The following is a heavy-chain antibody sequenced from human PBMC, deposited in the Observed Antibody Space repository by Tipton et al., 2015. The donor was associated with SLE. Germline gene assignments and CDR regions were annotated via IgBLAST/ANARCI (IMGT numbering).Heavy chain of an antibody. J-gene: IGHJ6*02. D-gene: IGHD6-19*01. Sequence: TLSLTCTVSGGSISSYYWSWFRQPPGKGLEWIGCNYYRGSTNYNPSLKSRVTISVDTSKNQFSLKLSSVTAADTAVYYCARGVAVAGTRDRYYYYGINVWGQGTTVTVS. CDR1: GGSISSYY. V-gene: IGHV4-59*01. CDR2: NYYRGST. CDR3: ARGVAVAGTRDRYYYYGINV.